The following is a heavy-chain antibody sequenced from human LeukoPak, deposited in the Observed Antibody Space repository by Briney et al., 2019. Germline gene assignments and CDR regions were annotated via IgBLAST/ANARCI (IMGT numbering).Heavy chain of an antibody. V-gene: IGHV3-23*01. D-gene: IGHD2-2*01. CDR2: ISSTSGYT. CDR3: AKGVVSAVNTWGYCWYFDL. CDR1: GFTFSNYA. J-gene: IGHJ2*01. Sequence: QSGGSLRLSCAASGFTFSNYAMSWVRQAPGKGLEWVSTISSTSGYTYYADSVKGRFTISRDNSNSTLSLQMSSLRAEDTALYYCAKGVVSAVNTWGYCWYFDLWGRGTLVTVSS.